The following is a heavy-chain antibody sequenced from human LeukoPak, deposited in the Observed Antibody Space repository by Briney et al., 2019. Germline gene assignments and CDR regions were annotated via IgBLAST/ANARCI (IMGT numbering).Heavy chain of an antibody. D-gene: IGHD1-1*01. CDR2: IYHSGST. V-gene: IGHV4-4*02. CDR1: GGSISSSNW. J-gene: IGHJ4*02. CDR3: ARASHWNQLHYFDY. Sequence: PSETLSLTCAVSGGSISSSNWWSWVRQPPGKGLEWIGEIYHSGSTNYNSSLKSRVTISVDKSKNQFSLNLSSVTAADTAVYYCARASHWNQLHYFDYWGQGTLVTVSS.